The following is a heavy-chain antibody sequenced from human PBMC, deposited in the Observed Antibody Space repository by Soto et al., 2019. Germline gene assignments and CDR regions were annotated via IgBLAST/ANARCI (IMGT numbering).Heavy chain of an antibody. J-gene: IGHJ4*02. V-gene: IGHV3-23*01. CDR3: AKDLYSYGNFDY. CDR2: ISGSGGST. Sequence: SLRLSCAASGFTFSSYAMSWVRQAPGKGLEWVSAISGSGGSTYYADSVKGRFTISRDNSKNTLYLQMNSLRAEDTAVYYCAKDLYSYGNFDYWGQGTRVTVSS. CDR1: GFTFSSYA. D-gene: IGHD5-18*01.